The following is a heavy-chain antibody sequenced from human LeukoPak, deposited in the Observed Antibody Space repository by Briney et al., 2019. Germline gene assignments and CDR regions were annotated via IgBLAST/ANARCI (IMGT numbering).Heavy chain of an antibody. CDR1: GFTFSNAW. CDR2: IKCKTDGGTT. CDR3: TTCTPRAVYSGYDYEDY. V-gene: IGHV3-15*01. J-gene: IGHJ4*02. Sequence: PGGSLRLSCAASGFTFSNAWMSWVRQAPGKGLEWVGRIKCKTDGGTTDYAAPVKGRFTISRDDSKNTLYLQMNSLKTEDAAVYYCTTCTPRAVYSGYDYEDYWGQGTLVTVSS. D-gene: IGHD5-12*01.